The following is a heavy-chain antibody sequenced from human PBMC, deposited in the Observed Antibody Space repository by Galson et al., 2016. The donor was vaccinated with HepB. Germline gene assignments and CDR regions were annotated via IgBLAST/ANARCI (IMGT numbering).Heavy chain of an antibody. V-gene: IGHV1-46*02. Sequence: SVKVSCKASGYTFNTYNMHWVRQAPGQGLEWMGIIKPSGGNTIYAQKFQDRITMTRDTSTSTVYMELISLRSEDTAVYYCARELDHSFYFDYWGQGNLLTVSS. CDR3: ARELDHSFYFDY. CDR2: IKPSGGNT. J-gene: IGHJ4*02. D-gene: IGHD1-14*01. CDR1: GYTFNTYN.